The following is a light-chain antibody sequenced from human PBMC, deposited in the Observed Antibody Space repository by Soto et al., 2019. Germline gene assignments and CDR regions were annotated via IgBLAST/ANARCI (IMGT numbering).Light chain of an antibody. CDR2: DVS. V-gene: IGLV2-14*01. J-gene: IGLJ1*01. Sequence: QSALTQPASLSGSPGQSITISCTGTSSDVGGYNYVSWYQQHPGKAPKLMIYDVSNRPSGVSNRFSGSKPGNTASLTISGLQAEDEADYFCSSYTSSSTYVFGTGTKVTVL. CDR1: SSDVGGYNY. CDR3: SSYTSSSTYV.